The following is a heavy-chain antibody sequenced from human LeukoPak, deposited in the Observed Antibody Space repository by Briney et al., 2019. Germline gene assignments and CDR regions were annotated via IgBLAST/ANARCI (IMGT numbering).Heavy chain of an antibody. D-gene: IGHD4-17*01. CDR3: GRGARLRWFVP. V-gene: IGHV4-34*01. J-gene: IGHJ5*02. Sequence: SDTLSLTCAVYCGSFSDYYWSWIRKPPGKGLEWIGEINHSGSTNYNPSLKSRVTISVDTSKNQSSLQLSSLPAADTAVYYCGRGARLRWFVPSGQETLVTVSS. CDR2: INHSGST. CDR1: CGSFSDYY.